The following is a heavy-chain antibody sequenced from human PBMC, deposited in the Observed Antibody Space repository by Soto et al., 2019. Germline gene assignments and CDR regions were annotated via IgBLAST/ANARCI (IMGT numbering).Heavy chain of an antibody. D-gene: IGHD2-21*02. CDR3: ARGGHVVVVTAALVY. CDR1: GDTFTDYY. J-gene: IGHJ4*02. Sequence: QVQLMQSGAEVKKPGASVKVSCKASGDTFTDYYIHWVRQAPGQGLEWMGTVNPSGGHTTYAQHFLGAVTMSRDTSTSTLYMALTSLTSDDTAIYYCARGGHVVVVTAALVYWGQGTLVTVSS. CDR2: VNPSGGHT. V-gene: IGHV1-46*01.